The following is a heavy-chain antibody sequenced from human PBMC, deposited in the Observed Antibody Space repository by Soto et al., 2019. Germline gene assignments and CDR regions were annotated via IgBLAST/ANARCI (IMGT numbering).Heavy chain of an antibody. Sequence: QVQLVESGGGVVQPGRSLRLSCAASGFTFSSYGMHWVRQAPGKGLEWVAVISYDGSNKYYADSVKGRFTISRDNSKNTLYLQMNSLRAEDTAVYYCAKVPGSCSSSDGRDYWGQGTLVTVSS. J-gene: IGHJ4*02. CDR2: ISYDGSNK. V-gene: IGHV3-30*18. D-gene: IGHD3-22*01. CDR3: AKVPGSCSSSDGRDY. CDR1: GFTFSSYG.